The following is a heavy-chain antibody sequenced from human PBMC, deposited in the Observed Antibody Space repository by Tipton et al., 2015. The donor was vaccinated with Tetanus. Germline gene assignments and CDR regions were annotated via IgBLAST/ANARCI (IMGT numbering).Heavy chain of an antibody. D-gene: IGHD3-10*01. CDR3: VRGRGSGAQSFGFEH. CDR1: GALLSTGGYS. Sequence: TLSLTCAVSGALLSTGGYSWGWIRRTPGQGLEWIGYIYHTGSTYYNPSLRSRVTISAVGSKNHISLKLTSVTAADTGGYFCVRGRGSGAQSFGFEHWGRGTLVTVSS. J-gene: IGHJ4*02. V-gene: IGHV4-30-2*01. CDR2: IYHTGST.